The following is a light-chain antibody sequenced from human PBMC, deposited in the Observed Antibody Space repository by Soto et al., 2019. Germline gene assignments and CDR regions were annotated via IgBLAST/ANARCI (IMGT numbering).Light chain of an antibody. CDR2: EVN. Sequence: QSALTQPPSASGSPGQSVTISCTGTSSDIGGYDYVSWYQQHPGKAPQLMIYEVNKRPSGVPDRFSGSKSGNTASLTVYGLQAEDEADYYCNSYAGSNNVAFGGGTKLTVL. V-gene: IGLV2-8*01. CDR3: NSYAGSNNVA. CDR1: SSDIGGYDY. J-gene: IGLJ2*01.